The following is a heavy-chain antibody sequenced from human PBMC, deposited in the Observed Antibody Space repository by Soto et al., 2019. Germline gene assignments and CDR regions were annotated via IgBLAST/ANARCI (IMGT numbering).Heavy chain of an antibody. CDR2: IGSGGTA. CDR3: AKPPRSYCSGDSCTY. Sequence: GGSLRLSCAASGFTFSSFTMSWVRQAPGKGLEWVSSIGSGGTAYYADSVKGRFTISRDNSKNTLHLQMNSLRAEDTAVYFCAKPPRSYCSGDSCTYWGQGA. V-gene: IGHV3-23*01. CDR1: GFTFSSFT. J-gene: IGHJ4*02. D-gene: IGHD2-15*01.